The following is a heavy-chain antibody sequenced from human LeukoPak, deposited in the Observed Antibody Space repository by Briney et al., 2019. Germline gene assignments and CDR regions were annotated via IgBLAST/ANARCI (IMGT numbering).Heavy chain of an antibody. CDR2: ISGSGGST. CDR3: AKEWMGGTTGQYYYYGMDV. CDR1: GFTFSSYA. V-gene: IGHV3-23*01. Sequence: PGGSLGLSCAASGFTFSSYAMSWVRQAPGKGLEWVSAISGSGGSTYYADSVKGRFTISRDNSKNTLYLQMNSLRAEDAAVYYCAKEWMGGTTGQYYYYGMDVWGQGTTVTVSS. J-gene: IGHJ6*02. D-gene: IGHD1-1*01.